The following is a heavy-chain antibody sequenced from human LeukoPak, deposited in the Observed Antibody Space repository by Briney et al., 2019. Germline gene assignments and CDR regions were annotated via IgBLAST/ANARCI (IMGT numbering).Heavy chain of an antibody. D-gene: IGHD1-26*01. J-gene: IGHJ6*03. Sequence: ASVKVSCKTSGYSFTNYGISWVRQAPGQGLEWVGWINPNSGGTNYAQKFQGRVTMTKDTSISTAYMELSRLRSDDTAVYYCASGSYYYYYYYMDVWGKGTTVTVSS. CDR2: INPNSGGT. CDR1: GYSFTNYG. CDR3: ASGSYYYYYYYMDV. V-gene: IGHV1-2*02.